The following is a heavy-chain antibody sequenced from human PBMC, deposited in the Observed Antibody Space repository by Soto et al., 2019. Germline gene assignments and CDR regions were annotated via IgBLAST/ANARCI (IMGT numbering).Heavy chain of an antibody. D-gene: IGHD2-2*01. CDR1: GGSISSGGYY. V-gene: IGHV4-31*03. CDR3: ARTPGYCSSTSCRWFDP. J-gene: IGHJ5*02. Sequence: TLSLTCTVSGGSISSGGYYWGWIRQHPGKGLEWIGYIYYSGSTYYNPSLKSRVTISVDTSKNQFSLKLSSVTAADTAVYYCARTPGYCSSTSCRWFDPWGQGTLVTVSS. CDR2: IYYSGST.